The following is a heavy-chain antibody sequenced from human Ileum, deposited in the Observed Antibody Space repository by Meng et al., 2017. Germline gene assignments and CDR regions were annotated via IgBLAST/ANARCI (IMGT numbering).Heavy chain of an antibody. CDR3: ARHALSVAAAGTDLDS. CDR1: GCSISGYY. CDR2: VYYNGST. D-gene: IGHD6-13*01. J-gene: IGHJ4*02. Sequence: QVQLQESGPGLVKPSETLALTCTVSGCSISGYYWSWIRQPPGKGLEWIGYVYYNGSTNYNPSLKSRVAISVDTPRNQFSLRLSSVTAADTAVYYCARHALSVAAAGTDLDSWGQGALVTVSS. V-gene: IGHV4-59*08.